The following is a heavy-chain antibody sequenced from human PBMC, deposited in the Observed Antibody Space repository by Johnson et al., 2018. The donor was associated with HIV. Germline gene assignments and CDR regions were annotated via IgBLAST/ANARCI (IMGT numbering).Heavy chain of an antibody. D-gene: IGHD1-26*01. J-gene: IGHJ3*02. CDR2: INWNGGST. Sequence: VQLVESGGGVVRPGGSLRLSCAASGFTFDDYGMSWVRQAPGKRLEWVSGINWNGGSTGYADSVKGRLTLSRDNAKNSLYLQMNSLRAAYTALYYCSRADGLVGDRAFDIWGQGTMVTVSS. CDR1: GFTFDDYG. CDR3: SRADGLVGDRAFDI. V-gene: IGHV3-20*04.